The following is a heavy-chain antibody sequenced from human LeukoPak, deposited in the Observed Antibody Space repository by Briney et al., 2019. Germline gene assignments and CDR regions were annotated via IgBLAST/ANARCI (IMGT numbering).Heavy chain of an antibody. D-gene: IGHD3-22*01. CDR2: IKQDGSEK. V-gene: IGHV3-7*01. Sequence: GGSLRLSCAASGFTFSSYWMSWVRQAPGKGLEWVANIKQDGSEKYYVDSVKGRFTISRDNAKNSLYLQMNSLRAEDTAVYYCARETSITMIVVVITTTGYFDYWGQGTLVTVSS. CDR3: ARETSITMIVVVITTTGYFDY. CDR1: GFTFSSYW. J-gene: IGHJ4*02.